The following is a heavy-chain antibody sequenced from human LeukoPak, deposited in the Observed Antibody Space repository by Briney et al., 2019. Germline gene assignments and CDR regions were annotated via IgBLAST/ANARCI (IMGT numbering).Heavy chain of an antibody. V-gene: IGHV3-23*01. J-gene: IGHJ6*02. CDR1: GFSFRDYW. CDR2: ISGSGGST. D-gene: IGHD2-2*01. CDR3: AKVGVPAAYYYYGMDV. Sequence: GGSLRLSCEASGFSFRDYWMSWVRQAPGKGLEWVSAISGSGGSTYYADSVKGRFTISRDNSKNTLYLQMNSLRAEDTAVYYCAKVGVPAAYYYYGMDVWGQGTTVTVSS.